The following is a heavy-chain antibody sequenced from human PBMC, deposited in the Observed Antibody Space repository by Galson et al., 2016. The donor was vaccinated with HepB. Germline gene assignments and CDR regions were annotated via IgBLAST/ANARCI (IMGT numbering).Heavy chain of an antibody. CDR2: MYYTGST. J-gene: IGHJ4*02. Sequence: LSLTCTVSGDSISSTNYYWGWIRQAPGEGLEWIGSMYYTGSTYYNPSLKSRVTISLDTSRNQFSLKLNSVTAADTAVYYCVSPAAVRGADYMFDYWGQGALVTVSS. CDR3: VSPAAVRGADYMFDY. CDR1: GDSISSTNYY. D-gene: IGHD4-11*01. V-gene: IGHV4-39*01.